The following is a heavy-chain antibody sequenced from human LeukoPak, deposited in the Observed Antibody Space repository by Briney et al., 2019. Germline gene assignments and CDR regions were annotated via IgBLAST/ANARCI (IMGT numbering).Heavy chain of an antibody. CDR1: GYTFTSYD. V-gene: IGHV1-8*03. D-gene: IGHD6-6*01. CDR3: ARAIAARRYKGLYLYHMDV. CDR2: MNPNSGNT. J-gene: IGHJ6*03. Sequence: ASVKVSCKASGYTFTSYDINWVRQATGQGLEWMGWMNPNSGNTGYAQKFQGRVTITRNTSISTAYMELSSLRSEDTAVYYCARAIAARRYKGLYLYHMDVWGKGTTVTVSS.